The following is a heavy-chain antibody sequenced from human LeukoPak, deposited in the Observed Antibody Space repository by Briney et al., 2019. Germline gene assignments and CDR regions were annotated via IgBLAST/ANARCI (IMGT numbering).Heavy chain of an antibody. Sequence: GGSLRLSCAASGFTVSSNYMSWVRQAPGKGLEWVSVIYSGGSTYYADSVKGRFTISRDNSKNTLYLQMNSLRAEDTAVYYCAKGLTMIVVVADYWGQGTLVTVSS. V-gene: IGHV3-66*01. CDR1: GFTVSSNY. CDR2: IYSGGST. CDR3: AKGLTMIVVVADY. D-gene: IGHD3-22*01. J-gene: IGHJ4*02.